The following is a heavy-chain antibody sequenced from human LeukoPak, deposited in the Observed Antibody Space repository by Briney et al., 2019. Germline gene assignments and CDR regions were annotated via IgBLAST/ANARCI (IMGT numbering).Heavy chain of an antibody. CDR1: GGSISSYY. D-gene: IGHD5-12*01. CDR2: IYHSGST. Sequence: SETLSLTCTVSGGSISSYYWSWIRQPPGKGLEWIGYIYHSGSTNYNPSLKSRVTISVDTSKNQFSLKLSSVTAADTAVYYCARDRGPSGYDYFDYWGQGTLVTVSS. V-gene: IGHV4-59*01. CDR3: ARDRGPSGYDYFDY. J-gene: IGHJ4*02.